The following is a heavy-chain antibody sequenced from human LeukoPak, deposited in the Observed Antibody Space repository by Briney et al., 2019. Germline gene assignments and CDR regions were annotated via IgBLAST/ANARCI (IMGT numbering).Heavy chain of an antibody. CDR1: GFTFSSYS. J-gene: IGHJ5*02. V-gene: IGHV3-21*01. D-gene: IGHD3-9*01. Sequence: GGSLRLSCAASGFTFSSYSMNWVRQAPGEGLEWVSSISSSSSYIYYADSVKGRFTISRDNAKNSLYLQMNSLRAEDTAVYYCARAPGYYDILTGNWFDPWGQGTLVTVSS. CDR3: ARAPGYYDILTGNWFDP. CDR2: ISSSSSYI.